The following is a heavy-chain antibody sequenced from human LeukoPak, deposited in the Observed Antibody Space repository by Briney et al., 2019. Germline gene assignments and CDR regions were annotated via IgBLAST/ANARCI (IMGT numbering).Heavy chain of an antibody. CDR1: GYTFTGYY. J-gene: IGHJ4*02. D-gene: IGHD3-22*01. CDR2: INPNSGGT. Sequence: GASVKVSCKASGYTFTGYYIHWVRQAPGQGLEWMGRINPNSGGTNYAQKFQGRVTMTRDTSISTAYMELSRLRSDGTAVYYCARDIVGIGYYDSSGHEDYWGQGSLVTVSS. CDR3: ARDIVGIGYYDSSGHEDY. V-gene: IGHV1-2*06.